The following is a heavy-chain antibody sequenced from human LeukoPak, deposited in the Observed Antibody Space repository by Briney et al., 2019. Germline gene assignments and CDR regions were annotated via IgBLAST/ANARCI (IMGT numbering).Heavy chain of an antibody. V-gene: IGHV4-38-2*02. J-gene: IGHJ4*02. Sequence: SETLSLTCTVSGYSISSGYYWGWIRQPPGKGLEWIVSIYHSGSTYYNPSLKSRVTISVDTSKNQFSLKLSSVTAADTAVYYCASLIAAAGIGGFAVDYWGQGTLVTVSS. CDR3: ASLIAAAGIGGFAVDY. CDR2: IYHSGST. D-gene: IGHD6-13*01. CDR1: GYSISSGYY.